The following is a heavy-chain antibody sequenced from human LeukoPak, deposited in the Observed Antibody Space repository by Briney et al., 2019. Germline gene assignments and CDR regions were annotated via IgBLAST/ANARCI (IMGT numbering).Heavy chain of an antibody. D-gene: IGHD1-26*01. Sequence: SQTLSLTCTVSGGSISSGGYYWSWIRQHPGKGLEWIGYIYYSGSTYYNPSLKSRVTISVDTFKNQFSLKLSSVTAADTAVYYCTRRSSGSLYWYFDLRGRGTLVTVSS. V-gene: IGHV4-31*03. CDR2: IYYSGST. J-gene: IGHJ2*01. CDR3: TRRSSGSLYWYFDL. CDR1: GGSISSGGYY.